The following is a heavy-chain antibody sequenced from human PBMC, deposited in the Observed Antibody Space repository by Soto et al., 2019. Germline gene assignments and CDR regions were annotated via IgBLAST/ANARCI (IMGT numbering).Heavy chain of an antibody. D-gene: IGHD6-19*01. V-gene: IGHV4-39*01. CDR2: ISYSGST. Sequence: SETLSLTCTVSGGSISSSNYYWGWIRQPPGKGLEWIGSISYSGSTYYNPSLKSRVTMSVDTSKNQFSLELTSVTAADTAVYYCARRRYSIGWSTNWFDPWGQGTLVTVSS. CDR3: ARRRYSIGWSTNWFDP. J-gene: IGHJ5*02. CDR1: GGSISSSNYY.